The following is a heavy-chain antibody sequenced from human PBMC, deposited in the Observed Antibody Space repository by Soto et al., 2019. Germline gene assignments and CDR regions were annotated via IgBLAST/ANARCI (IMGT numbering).Heavy chain of an antibody. CDR1: GDSVSSNSAP. D-gene: IGHD2-2*01. Sequence: SQTLSLTGAISGDSVSSNSAPWSWITQSPSRGLEWLGRTYYSAKWFNDYAVSVKSRITISPDTSKNQSSLHLNSVTPEDTAVYYCARGDGMPFNYWGQGTLVTVSS. J-gene: IGHJ4*02. CDR2: TYYSAKWFN. V-gene: IGHV6-1*01. CDR3: ARGDGMPFNY.